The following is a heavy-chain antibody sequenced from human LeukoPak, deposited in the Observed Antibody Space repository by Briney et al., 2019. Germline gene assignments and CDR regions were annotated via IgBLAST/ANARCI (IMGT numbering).Heavy chain of an antibody. J-gene: IGHJ4*02. V-gene: IGHV3-33*01. CDR1: GFTFSSYG. D-gene: IGHD3-10*01. Sequence: GSLRLSCAASGFTFSSYGMHWVRQAPGKGLEWVAVIWYDGSNKYYADSVKGRFTISRDNSKNTLYLQMNSLRAEDTAVYYCARELQDYYGSGSYPLVNWGQGTLVTVSS. CDR3: ARELQDYYGSGSYPLVN. CDR2: IWYDGSNK.